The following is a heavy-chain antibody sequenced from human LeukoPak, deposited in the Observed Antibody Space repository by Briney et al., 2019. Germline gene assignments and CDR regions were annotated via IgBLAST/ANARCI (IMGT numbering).Heavy chain of an antibody. Sequence: PGGSLRLSCAAAGFTFSHYAMHWVRQAPGKGLEWVAVIWSDGTNQYCAASVKGRFTISRDDSDKTVYLQMNSLRPEDTGVYYCAKDAERGFDYSNSLEYWGQGTPVTVST. V-gene: IGHV3-33*06. CDR3: AKDAERGFDYSNSLEY. CDR2: IWSDGTNQ. D-gene: IGHD4-11*01. J-gene: IGHJ4*02. CDR1: GFTFSHYA.